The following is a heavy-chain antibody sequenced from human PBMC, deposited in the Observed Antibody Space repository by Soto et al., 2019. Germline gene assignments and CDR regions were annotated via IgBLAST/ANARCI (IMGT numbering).Heavy chain of an antibody. D-gene: IGHD2-2*01. CDR3: ASTLLGCSSTSCYWAY. CDR2: ISAYNGNT. V-gene: IGHV1-18*01. CDR1: GYTFTSYG. Sequence: ASVKVSCKASGYTFTSYGISWVRQAPGQGLEWMGWISAYNGNTNYAQKLQGRVTMTTDTSTSTAYMELRSLRSDGTAVYYCASTLLGCSSTSCYWAYWGQGTLVTVSS. J-gene: IGHJ4*02.